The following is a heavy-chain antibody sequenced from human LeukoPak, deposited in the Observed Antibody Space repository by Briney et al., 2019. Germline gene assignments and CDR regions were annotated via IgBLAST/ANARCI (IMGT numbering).Heavy chain of an antibody. J-gene: IGHJ4*02. CDR2: IDPSGGST. V-gene: IGHV1-46*01. CDR3: ARDFGEMPNY. CDR1: GYTFTRYY. D-gene: IGHD5-24*01. Sequence: ASVKVSCKASGYTFTRYYMHWVRQAPGQGLEWMGIIDPSGGSTSYAQNFQGGVTMTRDAITSTVYLELSSLRSEDTAVYYCARDFGEMPNYWGQGTLVTVSS.